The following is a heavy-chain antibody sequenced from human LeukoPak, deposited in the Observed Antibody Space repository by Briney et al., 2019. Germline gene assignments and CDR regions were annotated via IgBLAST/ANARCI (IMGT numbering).Heavy chain of an antibody. V-gene: IGHV3-23*01. Sequence: GGSLRLSCAASGFTFSSYAMSWVRQAPGKGLEWVSAISGSGGSTYYADSVKGRFTISRDNSKNTLYLQMNSLRAEDTAVYYCARIDYDNYYDSSGSAGYWGQGTLVTVSS. CDR2: ISGSGGST. CDR1: GFTFSSYA. J-gene: IGHJ4*02. CDR3: ARIDYDNYYDSSGSAGY. D-gene: IGHD3-22*01.